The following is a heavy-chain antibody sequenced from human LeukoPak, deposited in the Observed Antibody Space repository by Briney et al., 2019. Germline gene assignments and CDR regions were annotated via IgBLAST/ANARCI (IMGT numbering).Heavy chain of an antibody. V-gene: IGHV4-59*04. CDR2: IHYSGST. Sequence: PSETLSLTCTVSGDSISSYYWSWMRQWQSPGKGLEWIGYIHYSGSTYYNPSLKSRVTISVDTSKNQFSLKLSSVTAADTAVYYCALRYFDRDYWGQGTLVTVSS. D-gene: IGHD3-9*01. CDR3: ALRYFDRDY. J-gene: IGHJ4*02. CDR1: GDSISSYY.